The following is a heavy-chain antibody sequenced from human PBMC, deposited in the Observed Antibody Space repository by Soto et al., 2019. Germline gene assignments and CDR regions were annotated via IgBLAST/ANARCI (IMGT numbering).Heavy chain of an antibody. D-gene: IGHD3-16*01. V-gene: IGHV3-30*18. Sequence: QVQLVESGGGVVQPGRSLRLSCAASGFTFSSYGMHWVRQAPGKGLEWVAVISYDGSNKYYADSVKGRLTISRDNSKNTLYLQMNSLRAEDTAVYYCANVPSVLRDGDPYYFDYWGQGTLVTVSS. CDR1: GFTFSSYG. J-gene: IGHJ4*02. CDR2: ISYDGSNK. CDR3: ANVPSVLRDGDPYYFDY.